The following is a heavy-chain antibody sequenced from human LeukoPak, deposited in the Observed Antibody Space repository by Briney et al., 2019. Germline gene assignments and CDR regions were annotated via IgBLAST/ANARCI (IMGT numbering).Heavy chain of an antibody. Sequence: GGSLRLSCATSGFTFSDYYMSWIRQAPGKGLEWVSRINSDGSSTSYADSVKGRFTISRDNAKNTLYLQMNSLRAEDTAVYYCARAWGSGWPLDYWGQGTLVTVSS. V-gene: IGHV3-74*01. CDR3: ARAWGSGWPLDY. CDR1: GFTFSDYY. D-gene: IGHD6-19*01. CDR2: INSDGSST. J-gene: IGHJ4*02.